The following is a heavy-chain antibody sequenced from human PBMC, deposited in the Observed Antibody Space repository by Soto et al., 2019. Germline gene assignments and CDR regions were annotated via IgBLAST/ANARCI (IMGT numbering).Heavy chain of an antibody. CDR3: AKTMGDCSGGSCYGAYSMDV. CDR1: GFTFDSYA. Sequence: GGSLRLSCAASGFTFDSYAMNWVRQAPGKGLEWVSTISGSGDYTYYTDSVKGRFTISRDNSKNTVHLQMNSLRAEDTAVYYCAKTMGDCSGGSCYGAYSMDVWGQGITVTVSS. D-gene: IGHD2-15*01. V-gene: IGHV3-23*01. CDR2: ISGSGDYT. J-gene: IGHJ6*02.